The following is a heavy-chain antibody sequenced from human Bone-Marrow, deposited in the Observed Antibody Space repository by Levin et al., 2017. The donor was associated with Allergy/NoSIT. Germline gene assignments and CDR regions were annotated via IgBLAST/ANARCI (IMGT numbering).Heavy chain of an antibody. CDR2: INPSSGNT. CDR1: GDTFTTYY. Sequence: MSGGSLRLSCKASGDTFTTYYIHWVRQAPGQGLEWMGIINPSSGNTSHAQKFQGRVSMTRDTSTSTVYLELSSLTSEDTAVYYCARTLPRGYNGMAVWGQGTTVTASS. J-gene: IGHJ6*02. CDR3: ARTLPRGYNGMAV. V-gene: IGHV1-46*01. D-gene: IGHD2/OR15-2a*01.